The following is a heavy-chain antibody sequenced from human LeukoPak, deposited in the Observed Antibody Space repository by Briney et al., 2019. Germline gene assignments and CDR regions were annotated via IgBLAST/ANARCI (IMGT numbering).Heavy chain of an antibody. Sequence: SVKVSCKASGGTFNTYAITWVRQAPGQGLEWMGRIIPILDVADSAQRFQGRVTITADRSTSTVYMELNSLRSEDTAIYYCARFPVRGYTYGSVIHHMDVWGQGTIVIVSS. CDR2: IIPILDVA. J-gene: IGHJ6*02. CDR1: GGTFNTYA. CDR3: ARFPVRGYTYGSVIHHMDV. D-gene: IGHD5-18*01. V-gene: IGHV1-69*04.